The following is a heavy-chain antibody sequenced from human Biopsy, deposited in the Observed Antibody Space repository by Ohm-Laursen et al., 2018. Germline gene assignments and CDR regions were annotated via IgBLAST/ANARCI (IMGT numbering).Heavy chain of an antibody. Sequence: GSLRLSCAASGFSFSIYSMNWVRQAPGKGLEWVSFISSSSSYIYYADSVKGRFTVSRDNARDSLYLQMNSLRAEDTAVYYCARDVRPVTMIAEGDFDCWGQGSLVTVS. V-gene: IGHV3-21*01. CDR2: ISSSSSYI. J-gene: IGHJ4*02. CDR1: GFSFSIYS. CDR3: ARDVRPVTMIAEGDFDC. D-gene: IGHD3-22*01.